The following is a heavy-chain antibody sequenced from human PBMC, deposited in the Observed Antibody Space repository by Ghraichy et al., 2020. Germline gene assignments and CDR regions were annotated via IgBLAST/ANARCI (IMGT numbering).Heavy chain of an antibody. CDR3: ARDREGSSTSSDGVGPHYYYYGMDV. D-gene: IGHD2-2*01. V-gene: IGHV3-30*04. CDR1: GFTFSSYA. Sequence: GGSLRLSCAASGFTFSSYAMHWVRQAPGKGLEWVAVISYDGSNKYYADSVKGRFTISRDNSKNTLYLQMNSLRAEDTAVYYCARDREGSSTSSDGVGPHYYYYGMDVCGQGTTVTGSS. J-gene: IGHJ6*02. CDR2: ISYDGSNK.